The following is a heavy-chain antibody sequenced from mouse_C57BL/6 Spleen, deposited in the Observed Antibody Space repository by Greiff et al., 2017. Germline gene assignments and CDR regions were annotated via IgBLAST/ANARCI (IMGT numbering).Heavy chain of an antibody. J-gene: IGHJ4*01. D-gene: IGHD1-1*01. CDR2: IDPSDSYT. V-gene: IGHV1-69*01. CDR1: GYTFTRYW. Sequence: QVQLQQPGAELVMPGASVKLSCKASGYTFTRYWMHWVKQRPGQGLEWIGEIDPSDSYTNYNQKFKGKSTLTVAKSSSTAYMQLSSLTSEDSAVYYWARSFITTVVATGAMDYWGQGTSVTVSS. CDR3: ARSFITTVVATGAMDY.